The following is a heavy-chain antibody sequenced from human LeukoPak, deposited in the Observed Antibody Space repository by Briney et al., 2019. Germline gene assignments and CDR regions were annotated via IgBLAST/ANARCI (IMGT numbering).Heavy chain of an antibody. CDR3: ARVTTVVSTTQYYLDY. J-gene: IGHJ4*02. CDR1: GFTVSSNY. D-gene: IGHD4-17*01. Sequence: PGGSLRLSCAASGFTVSSNYMSWVRQAPGKGLEWVSVIYSGGSTYYADSVKGRFTISRDNSKNTLYLQMNSLRAEDTAVYYCARVTTVVSTTQYYLDYWGQGTLVTVSS. V-gene: IGHV3-66*01. CDR2: IYSGGST.